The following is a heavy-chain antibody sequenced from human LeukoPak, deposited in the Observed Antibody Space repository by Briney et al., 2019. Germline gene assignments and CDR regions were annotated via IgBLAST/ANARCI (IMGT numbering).Heavy chain of an antibody. D-gene: IGHD3-10*01. CDR1: GFTVSSNY. Sequence: PGGPLRLSCAASGFTVSSNYMNWVRQAPGKGFEWVSSTYSGGSTDYADSVKGRFTISRDSSKNTVYLQMNSLRSDDTAVYYCAGNNYASGTFLVYWGQGTLVTVSS. CDR2: TYSGGST. CDR3: AGNNYASGTFLVY. V-gene: IGHV3-66*02. J-gene: IGHJ4*02.